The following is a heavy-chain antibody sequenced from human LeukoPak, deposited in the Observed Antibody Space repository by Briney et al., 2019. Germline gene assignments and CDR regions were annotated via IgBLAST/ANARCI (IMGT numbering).Heavy chain of an antibody. V-gene: IGHV3-66*01. CDR2: IYGGGSP. CDR3: ARDLNTARFDY. CDR1: GFTVSSNY. J-gene: IGHJ4*02. Sequence: GGSLRLSCAASGFTVSSNYMNWVRQAPGKGLEWVSAIYGGGSPYYADSVKGRFTISRDNSKNTLYLQMNILRAGDTAMYYCARDLNTARFDYWGQGTLVTVSS. D-gene: IGHD5-18*01.